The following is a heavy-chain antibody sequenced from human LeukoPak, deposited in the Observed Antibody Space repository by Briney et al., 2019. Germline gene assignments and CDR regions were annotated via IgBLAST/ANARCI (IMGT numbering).Heavy chain of an antibody. CDR3: AKDPYYYDSSGYYGY. J-gene: IGHJ4*02. D-gene: IGHD3-22*01. V-gene: IGHV3-23*01. CDR1: GFTFSSYA. Sequence: PGGSLRLSCAASGFTFSSYAMSWVRQAPGKGLEWVSAISGSGGSTYYADSVKGRFTISRDNSKNTLYLQMNSLRAEDTAVYYCAKDPYYYDSSGYYGYWGQGTLVTVSS. CDR2: ISGSGGST.